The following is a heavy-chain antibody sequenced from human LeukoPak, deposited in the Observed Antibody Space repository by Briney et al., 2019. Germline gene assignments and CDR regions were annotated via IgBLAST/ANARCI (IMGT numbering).Heavy chain of an antibody. D-gene: IGHD6-6*01. CDR2: IHYDGDYK. CDR1: GFTFSTYA. V-gene: IGHV3-30*02. CDR3: ANQRRDSNSSPFRYHFDY. J-gene: IGHJ4*02. Sequence: GGSLRLSCAASGFTFSTYAMSWVRQAPGKGLEWVSFIHYDGDYKYYADSVKGRFTISRDNSKNTLSLQMNSLRAEDTAVYYCANQRRDSNSSPFRYHFDYWGQGSLVTVSS.